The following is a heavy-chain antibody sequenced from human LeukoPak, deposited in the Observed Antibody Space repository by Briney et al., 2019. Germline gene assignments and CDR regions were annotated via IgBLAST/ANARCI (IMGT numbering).Heavy chain of an antibody. Sequence: GGSLRLSCAASGFTFSSYAMSWVRQAPGKGLEWVSAISGSGGSTYYADSVKGRFTISRDKSKNTLYLQMNSLRAENTAVYYCAKDRRGSSCDYWGQGTLVTVSS. V-gene: IGHV3-23*01. J-gene: IGHJ4*02. CDR1: GFTFSSYA. CDR2: ISGSGGST. D-gene: IGHD6-13*01. CDR3: AKDRRGSSCDY.